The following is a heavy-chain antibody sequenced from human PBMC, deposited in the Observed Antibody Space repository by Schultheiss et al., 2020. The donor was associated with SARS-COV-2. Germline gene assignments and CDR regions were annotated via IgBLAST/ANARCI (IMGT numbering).Heavy chain of an antibody. CDR2: ISSSSSYI. CDR3: ARRRRDGHNGMDV. J-gene: IGHJ6*02. V-gene: IGHV3-21*04. Sequence: GGSLRLSCAASGFTFSSYSMNWVRQAPGKGLEWVSSISSSSSYIYYADSVKGRFTISRDNAKNSLYLQMNSLRAEDTAVYYCARRRRDGHNGMDVWGQGTTVTVSS. CDR1: GFTFSSYS. D-gene: IGHD5-24*01.